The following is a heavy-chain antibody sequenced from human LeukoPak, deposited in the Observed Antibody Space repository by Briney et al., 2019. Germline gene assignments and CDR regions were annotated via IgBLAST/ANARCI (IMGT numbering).Heavy chain of an antibody. CDR2: ISSRGSSI. V-gene: IGHV3-48*03. CDR3: ARGNTCYEGMDV. D-gene: IGHD2-15*01. CDR1: AVTFSTYK. Sequence: GGSLRLSCSAAAVTFSTYKIVRLRQAPGEGLEWISFISSRGSSIYYADSVKGRFTISRDNAKNSLYLQMNSLRAEDTAVYYCARGNTCYEGMDVWGQGTLVTVSS. J-gene: IGHJ4*02.